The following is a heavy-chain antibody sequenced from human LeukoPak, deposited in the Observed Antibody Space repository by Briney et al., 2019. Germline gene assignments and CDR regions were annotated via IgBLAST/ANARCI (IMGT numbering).Heavy chain of an antibody. D-gene: IGHD5-24*01. CDR3: ASVIERDMATIGGYFDY. V-gene: IGHV3-30*02. J-gene: IGHJ4*02. CDR2: IRSDGANE. Sequence: PGGSLRLSCAASGFSFSSYGMNWVRQAPGKGLEWVAFIRSDGANEYYADSVKGRFTISRDNAKNSLYLQMNSLRAEDTDVYYCASVIERDMATIGGYFDYWGQGTLVTVSP. CDR1: GFSFSSYG.